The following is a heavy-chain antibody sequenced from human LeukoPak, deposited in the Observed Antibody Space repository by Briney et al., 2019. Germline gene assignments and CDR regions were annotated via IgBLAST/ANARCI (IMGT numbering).Heavy chain of an antibody. CDR3: ARGPPNWGMVGY. CDR1: GYTFTSFD. CDR2: MKSNNGHT. J-gene: IGHJ4*02. Sequence: ASVKVSCKASGYTFTSFDFNWVRQATGQGPEWMGWMKSNNGHTGYAQKFQGRVTMTRDTSISTAYMELSSLTFEDTAVYYCARGPPNWGMVGYWGQGILVTVSS. V-gene: IGHV1-8*01. D-gene: IGHD7-27*01.